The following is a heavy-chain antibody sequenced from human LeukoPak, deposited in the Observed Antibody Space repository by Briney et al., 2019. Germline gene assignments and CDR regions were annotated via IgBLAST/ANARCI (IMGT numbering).Heavy chain of an antibody. CDR1: VFTFSSYA. J-gene: IGHJ3*02. D-gene: IGHD5-12*01. CDR3: AKDSYSAYDSDAFDI. Sequence: SGGSLRLSCAASVFTFSSYAMSWVRQTPGKGLEWVSGISSSGGSTYYADSVRGRFTISRDNSKNTLYLQMNSLRAEDTAVYYCAKDSYSAYDSDAFDIWGQGTMVTVSS. V-gene: IGHV3-23*01. CDR2: ISSSGGST.